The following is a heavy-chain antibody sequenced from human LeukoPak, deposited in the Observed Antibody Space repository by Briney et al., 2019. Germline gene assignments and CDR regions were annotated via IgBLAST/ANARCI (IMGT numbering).Heavy chain of an antibody. CDR2: ISAYNGNT. D-gene: IGHD4-11*01. CDR3: ARSRATVTTYYFDY. J-gene: IGHJ4*02. Sequence: GASVKVSCKASGYTFTSYGISWVRQAPGQGLEWMGWISAYNGNTNYAQKLQGRVTMTTDTSTSTAYMELRSLRSEDTAVYYCARSRATVTTYYFDYWGQGTLVTVSS. V-gene: IGHV1-18*01. CDR1: GYTFTSYG.